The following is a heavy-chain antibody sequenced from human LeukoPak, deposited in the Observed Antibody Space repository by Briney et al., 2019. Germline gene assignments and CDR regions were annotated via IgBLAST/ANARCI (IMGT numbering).Heavy chain of an antibody. CDR2: IKQDGSEN. CDR1: GFTFSSYW. D-gene: IGHD3-9*01. CDR3: ARVGKTVLRYVDWLPGYFDY. V-gene: IGHV3-7*04. Sequence: GGSLRLSCAASGFTFSSYWMTWVHQAPGKGLEWVANIKQDGSENYYVDSVKGRFTISRDNAKNSLCLQMNYLRADDTAVYYCARVGKTVLRYVDWLPGYFDYWGQGTLVTVSS. J-gene: IGHJ4*02.